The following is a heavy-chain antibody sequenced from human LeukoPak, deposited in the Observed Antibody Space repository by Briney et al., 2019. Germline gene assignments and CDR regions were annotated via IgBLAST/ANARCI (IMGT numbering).Heavy chain of an antibody. CDR2: ITSDATKI. CDR1: GFTFSGYS. J-gene: IGHJ4*02. D-gene: IGHD5-18*01. Sequence: PGGSLRLSCAASGFTFSGYSMHWVRQAPGTGLNWVSSITSDATKIYYADSVKGRFTISRDNAKNSLYLHMNSLRAEDTALYYCARDRSYGYEANDFDSWGQGTLVTVSS. V-gene: IGHV3-21*01. CDR3: ARDRSYGYEANDFDS.